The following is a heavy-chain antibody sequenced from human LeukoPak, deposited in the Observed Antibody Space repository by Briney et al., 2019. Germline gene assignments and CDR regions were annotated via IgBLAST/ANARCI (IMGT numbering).Heavy chain of an antibody. Sequence: SEILSLTCTVSGGSISSYYWSWFRQPPGKGLEWIGYIYYSGSTYYNPSLKSRVTISVDTSKNQFSLKLSSVTAADTAVYYCAGGTGENFDYWGQGTLVTVSS. V-gene: IGHV4-59*04. CDR1: GGSISSYY. CDR2: IYYSGST. J-gene: IGHJ4*02. D-gene: IGHD7-27*01. CDR3: AGGTGENFDY.